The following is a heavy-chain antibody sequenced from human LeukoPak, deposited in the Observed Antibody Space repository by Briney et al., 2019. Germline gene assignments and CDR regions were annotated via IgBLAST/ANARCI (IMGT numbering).Heavy chain of an antibody. V-gene: IGHV4-34*01. CDR3: ARVYYYGSGSYYNTGFFDY. CDR1: GGSFSGYY. Sequence: SETLSLTCAVYGGSFSGYYWSWIRQPPGKGLEWIGEINHSGSTNYNPSLKSRVTISVDTSKNQFSLKLSSVTAADTAVYYCARVYYYGSGSYYNTGFFDYWGQGTLVTVSS. J-gene: IGHJ4*02. CDR2: INHSGST. D-gene: IGHD3-10*01.